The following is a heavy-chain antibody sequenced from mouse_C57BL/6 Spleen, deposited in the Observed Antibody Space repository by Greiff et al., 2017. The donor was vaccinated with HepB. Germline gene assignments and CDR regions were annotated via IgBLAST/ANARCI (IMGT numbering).Heavy chain of an antibody. CDR2: IYPRSGNT. D-gene: IGHD2-4*01. CDR1: GYTFTSYG. J-gene: IGHJ2*01. Sequence: VQLQQSGAELARPGASVKLSCKASGYTFTSYGISWVKQRTGQGLEWIGEIYPRSGNTYYNEKFKGKATLTADKSSSTAYMELRSLTSEDSAVYFCARDDYDSHYFDYWGQGTTLTVSS. CDR3: ARDDYDSHYFDY. V-gene: IGHV1-81*01.